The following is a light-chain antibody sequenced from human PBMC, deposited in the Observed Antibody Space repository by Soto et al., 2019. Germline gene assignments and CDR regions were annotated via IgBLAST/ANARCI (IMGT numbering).Light chain of an antibody. CDR1: SSDVGGYKY. Sequence: QSVLTQPASVSGSPGQSITISCTGSSSDVGGYKYVSWYQQHPGKAPKLMIYDVSNRPSGVSNRFSGSKSGNTASLTISGLQAEDEADYYCSSYRSSNTLLFGGGTKLTVL. V-gene: IGLV2-14*03. J-gene: IGLJ2*01. CDR2: DVS. CDR3: SSYRSSNTLL.